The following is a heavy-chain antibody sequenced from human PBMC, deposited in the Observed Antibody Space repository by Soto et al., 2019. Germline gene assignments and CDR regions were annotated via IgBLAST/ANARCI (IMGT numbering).Heavy chain of an antibody. CDR3: VRDLVGAPTFDF. V-gene: IGHV3-48*03. D-gene: IGHD1-26*01. Sequence: EVQLVESGGGLVQSGGSLRLSCAASGFTFSSYEMNWVRQAPGKGLEWVSYIGISGNTIYFADSVKGRFTISRDNAKNSLYLQMNSLTAEDTAVYYCVRDLVGAPTFDFWGQGTLVTVSS. CDR1: GFTFSSYE. J-gene: IGHJ4*02. CDR2: IGISGNTI.